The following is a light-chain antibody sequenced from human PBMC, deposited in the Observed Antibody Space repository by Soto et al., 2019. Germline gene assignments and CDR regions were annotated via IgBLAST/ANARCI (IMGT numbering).Light chain of an antibody. CDR1: SSDIGAYDY. J-gene: IGLJ1*01. Sequence: QSALTXPASGSGSPGQSIAISCTGTSSDIGAYDYVSWYQQHPDKAPKLMIYEVSNRPSGVSNRFSGSKSVNTATLTISGLQAEDEADYYCSSHTSSNTRIFGTGTKVTVL. CDR2: EVS. V-gene: IGLV2-14*03. CDR3: SSHTSSNTRI.